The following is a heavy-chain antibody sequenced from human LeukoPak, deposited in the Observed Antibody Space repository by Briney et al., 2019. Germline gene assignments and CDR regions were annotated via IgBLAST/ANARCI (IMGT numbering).Heavy chain of an antibody. CDR3: AKEDSGGTHRFDY. CDR2: ISGSGGST. CDR1: GFTFSTYA. V-gene: IGHV3-23*01. J-gene: IGHJ4*02. D-gene: IGHD4-23*01. Sequence: GASLRLSCAASGFTFSTYAMSWVRPAPGKGLEWVSAISGSGGSTYYADSVKGRFTISRDNSKNTLYLQMNSLRADDTAVYYCAKEDSGGTHRFDYWGQGTLVTVSS.